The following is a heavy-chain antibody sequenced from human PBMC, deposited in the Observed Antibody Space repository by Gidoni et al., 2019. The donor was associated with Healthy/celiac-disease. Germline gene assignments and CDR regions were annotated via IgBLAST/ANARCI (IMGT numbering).Heavy chain of an antibody. CDR3: ARGASYYDFSGGGENWFDP. CDR2: IYYSGST. D-gene: IGHD3-3*01. V-gene: IGHV4-31*03. Sequence: QVQLQESGPGLVKPSQTLSLTCTVSGGSISSGGYYWSWIRQHPGKGLEWIGYIYYSGSTYYNPSLKSRVTISVDTSKNQFSLKLSSVTAADTAVYYCARGASYYDFSGGGENWFDPWGQGTLVTVSS. J-gene: IGHJ5*02. CDR1: GGSISSGGYY.